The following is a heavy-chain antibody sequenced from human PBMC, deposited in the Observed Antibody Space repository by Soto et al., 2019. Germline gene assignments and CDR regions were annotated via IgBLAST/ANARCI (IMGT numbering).Heavy chain of an antibody. V-gene: IGHV4-30-4*01. CDR1: GDSISNSYYH. CDR2: IDYSRTT. J-gene: IGHJ6*02. CDR3: ARDGPYYYGMDV. Sequence: TSETLSLTCSVSGDSISNSYYHWNWIRQYPGKGLEWIASIDYSRTTYYNPSHKSRVIIRTDTSKKFFSMKLRSVTAPDKALYFSARDGPYYYGMDVWSQGTKVTVSS.